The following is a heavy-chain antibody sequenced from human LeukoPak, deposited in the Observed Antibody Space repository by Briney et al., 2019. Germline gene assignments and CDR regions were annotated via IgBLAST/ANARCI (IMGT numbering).Heavy chain of an antibody. V-gene: IGHV3-13*01. J-gene: IGHJ4*02. CDR1: GFTFSDYD. CDR2: IGTAGDT. CDR3: VRVAKERVGGVYYFDY. Sequence: PGGSLRLSCAASGFTFSDYDMHWVRQATGKGLEWVSAIGTAGDTHYTGSVKGRFTISRENAKNSLYPQMNSLRAGDTAVYYCVRVAKERVGGVYYFDYWGQGTPVTVSS. D-gene: IGHD1-1*01.